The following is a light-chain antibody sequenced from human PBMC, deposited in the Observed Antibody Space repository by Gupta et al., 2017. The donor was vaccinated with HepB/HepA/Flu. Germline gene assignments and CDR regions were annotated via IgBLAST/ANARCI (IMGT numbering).Light chain of an antibody. CDR1: NSGSKS. J-gene: IGLJ1*01. V-gene: IGLV3-21*02. Sequence: SSVLTQPPSVSVAPGQTARITCGENNSGSKSVHWYQQKPGKAPVLVVYDDSNRPAGMPERFSGSNSGNTATLTIRRVEAGEEADYYCKLWDSSSDHVFGTGTKVTVL. CDR3: KLWDSSSDHV. CDR2: DDS.